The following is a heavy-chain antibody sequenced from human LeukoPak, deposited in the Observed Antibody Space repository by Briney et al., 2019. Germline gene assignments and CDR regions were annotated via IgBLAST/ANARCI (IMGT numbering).Heavy chain of an antibody. Sequence: GGSLRLSCAASGFTFSSYAMSWVRQAPGKGLEWVSAISGSGGSTYYADSVKGRFTISRDNSKNTLYLQMNSLRAEDTAVYYCAKDPDIAVVVAAISYGMDVWGQGTTVTVSS. CDR2: ISGSGGST. CDR3: AKDPDIAVVVAAISYGMDV. V-gene: IGHV3-23*01. J-gene: IGHJ6*02. D-gene: IGHD2-15*01. CDR1: GFTFSSYA.